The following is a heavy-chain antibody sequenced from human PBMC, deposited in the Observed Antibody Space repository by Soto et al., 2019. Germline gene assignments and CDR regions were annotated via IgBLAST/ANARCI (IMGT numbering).Heavy chain of an antibody. CDR1: GYTFRNYG. D-gene: IGHD6-6*01. CDR3: ARDGRPFVPNSENFDI. Sequence: ASVKVSCKASGYTFRNYGINWVRQAPGQGLEWMGWISAYNGDTNYAQNFQGRVTLATDTPTSTAYLELRSLKSDDTAMYYCARDGRPFVPNSENFDIWGQGTRVTVSS. CDR2: ISAYNGDT. V-gene: IGHV1-18*01. J-gene: IGHJ3*02.